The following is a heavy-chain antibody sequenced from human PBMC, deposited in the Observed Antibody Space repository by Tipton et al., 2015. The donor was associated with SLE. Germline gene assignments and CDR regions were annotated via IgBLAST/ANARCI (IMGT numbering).Heavy chain of an antibody. CDR2: ISHSGST. Sequence: TLSLTCAVYGGSFSGYYWSWIRQPPGKGLEWIGEISHSGSTNYNPSLKSRVTISVDTSKNQFSLKLSSVTAADTAVYYCARGGGQGSAFDIWGQGTMVTVSS. CDR3: ARGGGQGSAFDI. V-gene: IGHV4-34*01. J-gene: IGHJ3*02. CDR1: GGSFSGYY. D-gene: IGHD3-10*01.